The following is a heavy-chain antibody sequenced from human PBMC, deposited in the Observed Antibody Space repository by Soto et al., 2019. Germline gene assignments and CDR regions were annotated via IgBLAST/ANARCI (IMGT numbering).Heavy chain of an antibody. Sequence: ASVKVSCKTSGYTFNTYGINWVRQAPGQGLGLMGWISAYDGKTTYAEKFQGRVTMTTDTSTSTAYMELRSLRSDDTAIYYCARDPHEFWTSYWFDPWGQGTPVTVSS. D-gene: IGHD3-3*01. CDR1: GYTFNTYG. J-gene: IGHJ5*02. CDR3: ARDPHEFWTSYWFDP. CDR2: ISAYDGKT. V-gene: IGHV1-18*01.